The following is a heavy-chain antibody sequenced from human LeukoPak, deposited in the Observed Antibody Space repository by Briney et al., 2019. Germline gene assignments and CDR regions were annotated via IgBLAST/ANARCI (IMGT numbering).Heavy chain of an antibody. Sequence: SSVKVSCKXSGGTFSSYAIGGVGQAPGQGLEWMGGIIPICGTANYPQEFWGRVTITADESTSTVYMELSTVRSEDTAVYYCATSFSSGCFYWGQGPLVIVSS. V-gene: IGHV1-69*01. CDR1: GGTFSSYA. CDR2: IIPICGTA. D-gene: IGHD6-19*01. CDR3: ATSFSSGCFY. J-gene: IGHJ4*02.